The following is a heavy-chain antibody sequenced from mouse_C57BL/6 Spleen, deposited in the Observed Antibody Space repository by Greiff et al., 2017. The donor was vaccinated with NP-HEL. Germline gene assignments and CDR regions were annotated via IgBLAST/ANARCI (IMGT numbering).Heavy chain of an antibody. J-gene: IGHJ2*01. V-gene: IGHV1-59*01. CDR2: IDPSDSYT. Sequence: QVQLQQPGAELVRPGTSVKLSCKASGYTFTSYWMHWVKQRPGQGLEWIGVIDPSDSYTNYNQKFKGKATLTVDTSSSTAYMQLSSLTSEDSAVYYCARSYYDPKNYFDYWGQGTTLTVSS. CDR3: ARSYYDPKNYFDY. CDR1: GYTFTSYW. D-gene: IGHD2-10*01.